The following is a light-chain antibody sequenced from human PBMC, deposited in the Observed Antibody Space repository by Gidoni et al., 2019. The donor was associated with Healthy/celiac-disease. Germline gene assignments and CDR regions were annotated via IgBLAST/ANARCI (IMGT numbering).Light chain of an antibody. CDR3: QQYYSTPLT. CDR1: QSVLYSSNNKNY. V-gene: IGKV4-1*01. Sequence: INCKSSQSVLYSSNNKNYLAWYQQKPGQPPKLLIYWASTRESGVPDRFSGSGSGTDFTLTISSLQAEDVAVYYCQQYYSTPLTFGGXTKVEIK. CDR2: WAS. J-gene: IGKJ4*01.